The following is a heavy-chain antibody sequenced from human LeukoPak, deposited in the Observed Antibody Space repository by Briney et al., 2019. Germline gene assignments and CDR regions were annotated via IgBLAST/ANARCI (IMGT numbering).Heavy chain of an antibody. V-gene: IGHV3-30*03. CDR2: ISYDGSNK. Sequence: GRSLRLSCAASGFTFSSYGMHWVRQAPGKGLEWVAVISYDGSNKYYADSVKGRFTISRDNSKNTLYLQMNSLRAEDTAVCYCATSYDFWSVGAFDIWGQGTMVTVSS. CDR1: GFTFSSYG. CDR3: ATSYDFWSVGAFDI. J-gene: IGHJ3*02. D-gene: IGHD3-3*01.